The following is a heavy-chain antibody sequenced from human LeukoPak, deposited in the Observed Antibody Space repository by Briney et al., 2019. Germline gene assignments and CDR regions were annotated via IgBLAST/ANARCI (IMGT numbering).Heavy chain of an antibody. V-gene: IGHV3-30*03. CDR2: ISYDGSNK. J-gene: IGHJ4*02. Sequence: GRSLRLSCAASGFTFSSYGMHWVRQAPGKGLEWVAVISYDGSNKYYADSVKGRFTISRDNSKNTLYLQMNSLRAEDTAVYYCASGMGSPAVDWDYWGQGTLVTVSS. D-gene: IGHD1-26*01. CDR1: GFTFSSYG. CDR3: ASGMGSPAVDWDY.